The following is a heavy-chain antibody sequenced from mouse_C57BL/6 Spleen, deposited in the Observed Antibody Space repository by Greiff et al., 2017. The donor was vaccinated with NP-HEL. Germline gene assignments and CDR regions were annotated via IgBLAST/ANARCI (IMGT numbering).Heavy chain of an antibody. CDR3: ARAYGNLAWFAY. Sequence: EVKLMESEGGLVQPGSSMKLSCTASGFTFSDYYMAWVRQVPEKGLEWVANINYDGSSTYYLDSLKSRFIISRDNAKNILYLQMSSLKSEDTATYYCARAYGNLAWFAYWGQGTLVTVSA. V-gene: IGHV5-16*01. CDR1: GFTFSDYY. J-gene: IGHJ3*01. D-gene: IGHD2-1*01. CDR2: INYDGSST.